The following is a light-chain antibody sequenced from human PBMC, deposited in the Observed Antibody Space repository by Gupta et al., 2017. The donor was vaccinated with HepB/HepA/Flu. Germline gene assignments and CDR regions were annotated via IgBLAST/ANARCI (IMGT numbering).Light chain of an antibody. J-gene: IGKJ1*01. CDR1: QSISSY. V-gene: IGKV1-39*01. CDR3: QRSYSTTWK. Sequence: DIQMAQSPSSLSASVGDRVTITRRASQSISSYLNWYQQKPEKAPKLLIYAASSLQSGVPSRGSSSGCRKDFTLTIRRLQPEDFATYGCQRSYSTTWKCGKGNKVEIK. CDR2: AAS.